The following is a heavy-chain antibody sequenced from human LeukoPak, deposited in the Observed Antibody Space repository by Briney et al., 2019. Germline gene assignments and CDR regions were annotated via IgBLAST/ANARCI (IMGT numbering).Heavy chain of an antibody. D-gene: IGHD5-18*01. CDR3: AKDRGYSYGPLDY. Sequence: PGGSLRLSCAASGFTFSSYGMHWVRQAPGKGLEWVAFIRYDGSNKYYADSVKGRFTISRDNSKNTLYLQMNSLRAEDTAVCYCAKDRGYSYGPLDYWGQGTLVTVSS. CDR2: IRYDGSNK. J-gene: IGHJ4*02. CDR1: GFTFSSYG. V-gene: IGHV3-30*02.